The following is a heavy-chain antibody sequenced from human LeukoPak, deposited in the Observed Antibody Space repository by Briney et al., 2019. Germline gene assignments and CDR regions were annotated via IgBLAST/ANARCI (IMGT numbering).Heavy chain of an antibody. Sequence: SVKVSCKASGGTYSNYDFSWVRQAPGQGLEWTGGVIPLFGTTKYAQRFRGRLTITTDESTGTAYMDLSSLRSEDTAVYCCSSHYQGSGQKAEYYLFYHIDVWGTGTAVTVS. J-gene: IGHJ6*03. D-gene: IGHD3-10*01. CDR3: SSHYQGSGQKAEYYLFYHIDV. CDR1: GGTYSNYD. V-gene: IGHV1-69*05. CDR2: VIPLFGTT.